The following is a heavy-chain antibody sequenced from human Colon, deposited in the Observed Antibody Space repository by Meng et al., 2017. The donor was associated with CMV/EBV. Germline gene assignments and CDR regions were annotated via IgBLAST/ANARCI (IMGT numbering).Heavy chain of an antibody. CDR2: ISSSSSYI. CDR1: GFTFSSYS. D-gene: IGHD1-14*01. CDR3: ARGLGTPT. V-gene: IGHV3-21*01. Sequence: GESLKISCAASGFTFSSYSMNWVRQAPGKGLEWVSSISSSSSYIYYADSVKGRFTISRDNAKNSLYLQMDDLRVEDTAVYYCARGLGTPTWGQGTLVTVSS. J-gene: IGHJ4*02.